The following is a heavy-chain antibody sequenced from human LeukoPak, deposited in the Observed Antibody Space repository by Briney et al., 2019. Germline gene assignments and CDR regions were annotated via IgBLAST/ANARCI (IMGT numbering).Heavy chain of an antibody. V-gene: IGHV4-30-2*01. Sequence: PSETLSLTCAVSGGSISSGGYSWSWIRQPPGKGLEWIGYIYHSGSTYYNPSLKSRVTISVDRSKNQFSLKLSSATAADTAVYYCARARVVVAANGNYDWFDPWGQGTLVTVSS. CDR2: IYHSGST. D-gene: IGHD2-15*01. CDR1: GGSISSGGYS. CDR3: ARARVVVAANGNYDWFDP. J-gene: IGHJ5*02.